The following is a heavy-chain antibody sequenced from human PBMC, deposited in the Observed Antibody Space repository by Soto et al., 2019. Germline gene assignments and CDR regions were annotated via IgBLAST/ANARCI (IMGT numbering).Heavy chain of an antibody. CDR2: IYEGETT. J-gene: IGHJ4*02. Sequence: QLQLQESGPGLVKPSETLSLTCAVSGASVSRTGFHWGWIRQPPGQGLEWIGSIYEGETTFYNSSLKSRVTISADTSKNQFSLRLTSVPAADTAVYYCARRGSGHTFDYWGQGTLVTVSS. V-gene: IGHV4-39*01. CDR3: ARRGSGHTFDY. CDR1: GASVSRTGFH. D-gene: IGHD3-10*01.